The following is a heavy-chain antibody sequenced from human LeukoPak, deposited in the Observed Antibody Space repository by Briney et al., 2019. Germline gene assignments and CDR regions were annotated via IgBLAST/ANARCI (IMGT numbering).Heavy chain of an antibody. Sequence: GGSLRLSCAASGFTFSSYAMSWVRQAPGKGLEWVSTINDNGANTHYADSVKGRFTISRDSSKNTLFLQMNSLRADDTARYYCTKGDGGWYPIDSWGQGTLIIVSS. D-gene: IGHD6-19*01. V-gene: IGHV3-23*01. CDR3: TKGDGGWYPIDS. CDR1: GFTFSSYA. J-gene: IGHJ4*02. CDR2: INDNGANT.